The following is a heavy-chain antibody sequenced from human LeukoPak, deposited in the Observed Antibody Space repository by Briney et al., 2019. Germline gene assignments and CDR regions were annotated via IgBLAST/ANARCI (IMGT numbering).Heavy chain of an antibody. J-gene: IGHJ4*02. Sequence: PSETLSLTCAVSGGSISSGGYSWSWIRQPPGKGLEWIGYIYHSGSTYYNPSLKRRLTISVDTSQNQFSLKLSSVTAADTAVYYCARLDYYDKKSFDYWGQGTLVTVSS. D-gene: IGHD3-22*01. CDR2: IYHSGST. V-gene: IGHV4-30-2*01. CDR3: ARLDYYDKKSFDY. CDR1: GGSISSGGYS.